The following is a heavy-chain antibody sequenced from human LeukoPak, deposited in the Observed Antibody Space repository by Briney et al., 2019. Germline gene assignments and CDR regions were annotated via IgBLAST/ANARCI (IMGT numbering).Heavy chain of an antibody. CDR3: ARDLTTVTTAFFVY. D-gene: IGHD4-11*01. CDR1: GFTFSSYS. J-gene: IGHJ4*02. V-gene: IGHV3-21*01. CDR2: ISRSSRYT. Sequence: PGGALRLSCASCGFTFSSYSMNWVRQARGRGLEGVSYISRSSRYTYYADSVKGGLTISRDNAKKSLYLQMNSLRAEDTAVYYCARDLTTVTTAFFVYWGQGTLVTVS.